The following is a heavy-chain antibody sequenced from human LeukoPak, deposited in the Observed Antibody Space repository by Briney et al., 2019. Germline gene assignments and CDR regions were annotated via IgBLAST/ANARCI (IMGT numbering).Heavy chain of an antibody. D-gene: IGHD3-9*01. CDR2: INPSGGST. CDR3: ARAYYDILTGYAHAFDI. CDR1: GYTFTSYY. J-gene: IGHJ3*02. V-gene: IGHV1-46*01. Sequence: ASVKVSCKASGYTFTSYYMHWVRQAPGQGLEWMGIINPSGGSTSYAQKFQGRVTMTRDTSTSTVYMELSRLRSDDTAVYYCARAYYDILTGYAHAFDIWGQGTMVTVSS.